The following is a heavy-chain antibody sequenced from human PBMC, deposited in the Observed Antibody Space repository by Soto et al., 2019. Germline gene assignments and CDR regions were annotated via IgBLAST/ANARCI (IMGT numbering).Heavy chain of an antibody. Sequence: GSLRLSCAASGFTFSSYAMSWVRQAPGKGLEWVSAISGSGGSTYYADSVKGRFTISRDNSKNTLYLQMNSLRAEDTAVYYCAKILPRDYDFWSGYYGSGYYGMDVWGQGTTVTVSS. CDR2: ISGSGGST. J-gene: IGHJ6*02. CDR1: GFTFSSYA. D-gene: IGHD3-3*01. CDR3: AKILPRDYDFWSGYYGSGYYGMDV. V-gene: IGHV3-23*01.